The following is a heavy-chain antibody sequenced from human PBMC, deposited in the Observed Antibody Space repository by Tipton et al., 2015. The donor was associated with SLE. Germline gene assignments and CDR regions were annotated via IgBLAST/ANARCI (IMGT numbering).Heavy chain of an antibody. CDR3: ARLGTGIYDY. V-gene: IGHV4-59*07. CDR1: GGSITPYF. CDR2: FSDSGTT. J-gene: IGHJ4*02. Sequence: TLSLTCTVSGGSITPYFWSWIRQPPGRGLEWIGYFSDSGTTNYNPSLASRVTISLDTSKNQFSLRLTSVTAADTAVYYCARLGTGIYDYWGQGTLVTVSS. D-gene: IGHD1-1*01.